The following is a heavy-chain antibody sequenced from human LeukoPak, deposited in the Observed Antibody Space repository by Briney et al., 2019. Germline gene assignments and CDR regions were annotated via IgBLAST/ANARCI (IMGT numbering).Heavy chain of an antibody. D-gene: IGHD6-13*01. J-gene: IGHJ5*02. Sequence: GGSLRLSCAASGFIFSNYALMWVRQAPGKGLEWVSSITGSGDNTFSADSVKGRFSLSRDNSKNMLYLQMYSLGAEDTAMYYCAKGAATGLVDWFDPWGQGTLVTVSS. CDR1: GFIFSNYA. V-gene: IGHV3-23*01. CDR2: ITGSGDNT. CDR3: AKGAATGLVDWFDP.